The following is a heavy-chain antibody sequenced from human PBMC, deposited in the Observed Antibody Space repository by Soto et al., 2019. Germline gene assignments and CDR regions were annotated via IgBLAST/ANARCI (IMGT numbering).Heavy chain of an antibody. CDR2: IRGGASDK. J-gene: IGHJ4*02. D-gene: IGHD2-21*01. CDR1: GFMFSAYW. Sequence: EVQLVESGGRLDQPGGSLRLSCAASGFMFSAYWMSWVRQDPGKGLEWVATIRGGASDKFYVDSVKGRFTISRDDSKNTRYLQMNSLRDEDTAVYYCVREDWHRFDSWGQGTLVTVSS. V-gene: IGHV3-7*01. CDR3: VREDWHRFDS.